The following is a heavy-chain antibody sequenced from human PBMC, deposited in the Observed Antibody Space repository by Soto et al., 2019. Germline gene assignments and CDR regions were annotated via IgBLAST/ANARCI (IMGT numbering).Heavy chain of an antibody. V-gene: IGHV3-64D*06. CDR3: AASTTTVISSYTS. D-gene: IGHD4-4*01. CDR1: GFMFSNCA. J-gene: IGHJ4*02. CDR2: ISSDGGDT. Sequence: GGSLRLSCSASGFMFSNCAMHWVRQAPGKGPEYVSAISSDGGDTFYADSVKARFTVSRDNNRNRLYLQMRSLRLEGTAIYYCAASTTTVISSYTSWGQGTQVTVSS.